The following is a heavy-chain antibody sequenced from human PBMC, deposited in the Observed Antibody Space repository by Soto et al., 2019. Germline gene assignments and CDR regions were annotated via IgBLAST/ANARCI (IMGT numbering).Heavy chain of an antibody. CDR2: IYYSGST. Sequence: QLQLQESGPGLVKPSETLSLTCTVSGGSISNSNYYWGWIRQPPGKGLEWIGSIYYSGSTYYNPSLKSRVTISVDTSTNQFSLKLSSVTAADTAVYYCARHGTGGYYYYYYMDVWGKGTTVTVSS. D-gene: IGHD1-1*01. CDR1: GGSISNSNYY. V-gene: IGHV4-39*01. J-gene: IGHJ6*03. CDR3: ARHGTGGYYYYYYMDV.